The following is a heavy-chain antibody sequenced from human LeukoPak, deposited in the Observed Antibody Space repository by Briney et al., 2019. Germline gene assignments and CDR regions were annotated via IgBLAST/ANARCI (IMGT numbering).Heavy chain of an antibody. V-gene: IGHV3-23*01. J-gene: IGHJ4*02. CDR3: AKGRGYDFWSGYNYFDY. D-gene: IGHD3-3*01. CDR2: ISGSGGST. CDR1: GFTFSSYE. Sequence: PGGSLRLSCAASGFTFSSYEMNWVRQAPGKGLEWVSAISGSGGSTYYADSVKGRFTISRDNSKNTLYLQMNSLRAEDTAVYYCAKGRGYDFWSGYNYFDYWGQGTLVTVSS.